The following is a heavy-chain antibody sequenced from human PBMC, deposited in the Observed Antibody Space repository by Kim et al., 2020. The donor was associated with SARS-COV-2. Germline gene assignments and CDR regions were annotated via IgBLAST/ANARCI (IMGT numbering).Heavy chain of an antibody. CDR2: ISGSGGST. CDR1: GFTFSSYA. D-gene: IGHD3-10*01. Sequence: GGSLRLSCAASGFTFSSYAMSWVRQAPGKGLEWVSAISGSGGSTYYADSVKGRFTISRDNSKNTLYLQMNSLRAEDTAVYYCAKVPEFGELLGGDAFDIWGQGTMVTVSS. J-gene: IGHJ3*02. V-gene: IGHV3-23*01. CDR3: AKVPEFGELLGGDAFDI.